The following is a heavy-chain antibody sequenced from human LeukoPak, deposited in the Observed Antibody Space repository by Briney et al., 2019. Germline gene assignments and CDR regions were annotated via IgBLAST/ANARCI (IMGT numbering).Heavy chain of an antibody. Sequence: GGSLRLSCTASGFTLSDYYLTWIRQAPGKGLEWVSYITSRGTTIYHADSVKGRFTISRDNAKNSLYLQMNSLRAEDTAVYYCARWLRGIADEDGVDVWGQGTTVTVSS. J-gene: IGHJ6*02. D-gene: IGHD6-13*01. V-gene: IGHV3-11*01. CDR3: ARWLRGIADEDGVDV. CDR2: ITSRGTTI. CDR1: GFTLSDYY.